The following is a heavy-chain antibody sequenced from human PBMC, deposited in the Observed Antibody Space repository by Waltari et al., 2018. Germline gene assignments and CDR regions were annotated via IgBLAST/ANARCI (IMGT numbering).Heavy chain of an antibody. Sequence: QVQLQESGPGLVKPSETLSLTCTVSGGSISSYDWSWIRQPAGKGLEWIGRIYTSGSTNYNPSHKSRDTMSVDTSKTQFSLKLSSVTAADTAVYYCARDRRSSSFYYFDYWGQGTLVTVSS. J-gene: IGHJ4*02. V-gene: IGHV4-4*07. D-gene: IGHD6-6*01. CDR1: GGSISSYD. CDR2: IYTSGST. CDR3: ARDRRSSSFYYFDY.